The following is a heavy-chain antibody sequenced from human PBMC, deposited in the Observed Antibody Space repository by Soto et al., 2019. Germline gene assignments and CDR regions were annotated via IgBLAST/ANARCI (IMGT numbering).Heavy chain of an antibody. V-gene: IGHV1-2*02. D-gene: IGHD3-9*01. J-gene: IGHJ3*02. CDR3: AAVPFFYDILTGYLPSAFDI. CDR1: GYTFTGYY. Sequence: GASVKVSCKACGYTFTGYYMHWVRQAPGQGLEWIGWINPGSGDTNYAQKFQERVTMTRDMSTSTAYMELSSLRSEDTAVYYCAAVPFFYDILTGYLPSAFDIWGQGTMVTVSS. CDR2: INPGSGDT.